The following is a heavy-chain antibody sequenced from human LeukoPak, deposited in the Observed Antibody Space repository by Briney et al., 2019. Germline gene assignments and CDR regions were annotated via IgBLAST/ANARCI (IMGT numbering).Heavy chain of an antibody. CDR1: GGTFSSYA. CDR3: ARGGHRRYYYTSGSAFDP. D-gene: IGHD3-10*01. Sequence: ASVKVSCKASGGTFSSYAISWVRQAPRQGLEWMGWISAYNGNTHYAQNLQGRVTMTTDTSTSTAYMELKSLRSDDTAVYYCARGGHRRYYYTSGSAFDPWGQGTLVTVSS. J-gene: IGHJ5*02. V-gene: IGHV1-18*01. CDR2: ISAYNGNT.